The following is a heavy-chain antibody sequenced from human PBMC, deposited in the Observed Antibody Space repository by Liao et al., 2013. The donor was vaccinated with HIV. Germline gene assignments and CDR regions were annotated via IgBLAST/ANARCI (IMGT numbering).Heavy chain of an antibody. J-gene: IGHJ4*02. CDR3: ARARGVVAAYFDY. CDR1: GGSISSYY. D-gene: IGHD2-15*01. Sequence: QVQLQESGPGLVKPSETLSLTCTVSGGSISSYYWSWIRQPPGKGLEWIGYIYYSGSTNYNPSLKSRVTISVDTSKNQFSLKLSSVTAADTAVYYCARARGVVAAYFDYWGQGTLVTVSS. V-gene: IGHV4-59*01. CDR2: IYYSGST.